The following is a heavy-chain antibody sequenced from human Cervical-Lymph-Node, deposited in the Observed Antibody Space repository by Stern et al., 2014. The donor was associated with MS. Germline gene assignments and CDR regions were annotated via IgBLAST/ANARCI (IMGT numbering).Heavy chain of an antibody. J-gene: IGHJ4*02. V-gene: IGHV3-7*01. Sequence: EVQLVESGGGLVQPGGSLRLSCAASGFAFSNYWMTWVRQAPGKGLERMANIKAAGREISYADSVKGRFTISRDNTKNSLYLQMNSLRAEDTAVYYCAATVEAVLYWGQGTLVTVSS. CDR2: IKAAGREI. CDR1: GFAFSNYW. CDR3: AATVEAVLY. D-gene: IGHD4-11*01.